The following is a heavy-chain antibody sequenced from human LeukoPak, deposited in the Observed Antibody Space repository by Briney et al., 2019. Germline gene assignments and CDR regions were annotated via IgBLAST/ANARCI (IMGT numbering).Heavy chain of an antibody. V-gene: IGHV3-74*01. Sequence: GGSLRLSCAASGFTFSSYWMHWVRQAPGKGLVWVSRINTDGSSTTYADSVKGRFTISRDNAKNTLYLQMNSLRAEDTAVYFCAKSDCGGDGCKLLNYWGQGTLVTVSS. CDR3: AKSDCGGDGCKLLNY. J-gene: IGHJ4*02. CDR1: GFTFSSYW. CDR2: INTDGSST. D-gene: IGHD2-21*01.